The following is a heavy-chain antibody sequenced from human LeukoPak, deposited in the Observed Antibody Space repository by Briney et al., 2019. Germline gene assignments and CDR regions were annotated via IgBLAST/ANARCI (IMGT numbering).Heavy chain of an antibody. V-gene: IGHV3-21*01. CDR1: GFTFSSYS. CDR3: ARVSSYYDSSGYDY. D-gene: IGHD3-22*01. J-gene: IGHJ4*02. CDR2: ISSSSSYI. Sequence: GGSLRLSCAASGFTFSSYSMNWVRQAPGKGLEWVSSISSSSSYIYYADSVKGRFTISRDNAKNSLYLQMNSLRAEDTAVYYCARVSSYYDSSGYDYWGQGTLVTVSS.